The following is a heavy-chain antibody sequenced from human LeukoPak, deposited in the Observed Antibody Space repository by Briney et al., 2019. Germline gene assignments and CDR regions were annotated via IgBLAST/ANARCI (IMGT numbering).Heavy chain of an antibody. V-gene: IGHV3-15*01. CDR1: GFTFSGSA. D-gene: IGHD1-26*01. Sequence: PGGSLRLSCAASGFTFSGSAMLWVRQAPGKGLEWVGRIKSKTDGGTTDYAAPVKGRFTISRDDSKNTLYLQMNSLKTEDTAVYYCTTDLISELLLDYWGQGTLVTVSS. CDR3: TTDLISELLLDY. CDR2: IKSKTDGGTT. J-gene: IGHJ4*02.